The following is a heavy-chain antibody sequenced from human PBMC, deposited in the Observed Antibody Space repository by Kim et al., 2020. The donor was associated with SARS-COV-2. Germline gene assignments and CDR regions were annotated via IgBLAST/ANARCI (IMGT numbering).Heavy chain of an antibody. J-gene: IGHJ4*02. Sequence: GGPLRLSCAASGFTFSSYGMHWVRQAPGKGLEWVAVISYDGSNKYYADSVKGRITISRDNSKKTLYLQMNSLRAEDTAVYYCAKDLSSSSFFDYWGQGTL. V-gene: IGHV3-30*18. CDR1: GFTFSSYG. CDR3: AKDLSSSSFFDY. CDR2: ISYDGSNK. D-gene: IGHD6-6*01.